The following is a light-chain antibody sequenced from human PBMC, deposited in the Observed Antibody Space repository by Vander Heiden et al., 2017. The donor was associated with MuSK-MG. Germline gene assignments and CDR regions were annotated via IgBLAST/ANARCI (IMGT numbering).Light chain of an antibody. CDR3: QSYDNSLSGYVV. CDR1: SSNIGAVYD. Sequence: SALQPPRSASRAPAQGVTITSTGRSSNIGAVYDVHWYQHRPGTAPKLLIYGNFNRPSAVPDRFSGSKSGTSASLAITGLQAEDEADYDCQSYDNSLSGYVVFGGGTKLTVL. V-gene: IGLV1-40*01. CDR2: GNF. J-gene: IGLJ2*01.